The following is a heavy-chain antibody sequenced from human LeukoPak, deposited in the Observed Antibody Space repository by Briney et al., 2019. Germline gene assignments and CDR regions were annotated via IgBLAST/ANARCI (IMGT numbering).Heavy chain of an antibody. CDR1: EFTFSSYW. CDR2: VKQDGSEK. V-gene: IGHV3-7*01. D-gene: IGHD2-21*01. CDR3: ARYCGGDCYGMDV. Sequence: GGSLRLSCTASEFTFSSYWMSWVRQAPGKGLEWVANVKQDGSEKDYVDSVKGRFTISRDNAKNSLYLQMNSLRAEDTAVYYCARYCGGDCYGMDVWGQGTTVTVSS. J-gene: IGHJ6*02.